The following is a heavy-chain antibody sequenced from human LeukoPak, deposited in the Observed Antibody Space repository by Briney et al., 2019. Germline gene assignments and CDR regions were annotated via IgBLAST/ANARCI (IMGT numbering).Heavy chain of an antibody. Sequence: GRSLRLSCAASGFTFSSYAMHWVRQAPGKGLEWVAVISYDGSNKYYADSVKGRFTISRDNSKNTLYLQMNSLRAEDTAVYYCARGGYCSGGSCYPNWFDPWGQGTLLTVSS. CDR1: GFTFSSYA. D-gene: IGHD2-15*01. CDR2: ISYDGSNK. CDR3: ARGGYCSGGSCYPNWFDP. V-gene: IGHV3-30-3*01. J-gene: IGHJ5*02.